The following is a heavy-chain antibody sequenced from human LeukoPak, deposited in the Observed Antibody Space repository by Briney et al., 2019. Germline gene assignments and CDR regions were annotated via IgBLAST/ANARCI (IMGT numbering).Heavy chain of an antibody. Sequence: GGSLRLTCVASGFTFSNHWMHWVRQVPGKGLVWVSRIDGGGSSTSYADSVKGRFSISRDNGENTLYLQMNSLRVEDTAVYYCARGPGSSGGAYVGDYWGHGTLVTVSS. J-gene: IGHJ4*01. D-gene: IGHD3-22*01. CDR1: GFTFSNHW. V-gene: IGHV3-74*01. CDR2: IDGGGSST. CDR3: ARGPGSSGGAYVGDY.